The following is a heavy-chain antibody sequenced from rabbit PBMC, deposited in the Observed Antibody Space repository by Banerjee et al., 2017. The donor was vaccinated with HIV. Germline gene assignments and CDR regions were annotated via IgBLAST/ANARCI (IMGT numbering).Heavy chain of an antibody. CDR2: IYSISGRT. CDR3: ARDPYTGFGSYDL. CDR1: GIDFSSGYD. J-gene: IGHJ6*01. Sequence: QSLEESGGDLVKPGASLTLTCTASGIDFSSGYDMCWVRQAPGKGLEWIACIYSISGRTLYASWAKGRVTISKTSSTTVTLQMTSLTVADTATYFCARDPYTGFGSYDLWGQGTLVTVS. V-gene: IGHV1S40*01. D-gene: IGHD5-1*01.